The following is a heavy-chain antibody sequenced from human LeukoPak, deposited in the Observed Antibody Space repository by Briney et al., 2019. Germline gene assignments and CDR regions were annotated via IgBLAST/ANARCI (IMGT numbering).Heavy chain of an antibody. CDR3: ARQRRYGDDGFDI. J-gene: IGHJ3*02. CDR2: ISTSASGSTV. Sequence: GGSLRLSCADSGFTFSNYEMNWVRQAPGKGLEWVSYISTSASGSTVYYADSVKGRFTISRDNAKNSLYLQLNSLTAEDTAVYYCARQRRYGDDGFDIWGQGTMVTVSS. CDR1: GFTFSNYE. D-gene: IGHD5-18*01. V-gene: IGHV3-48*03.